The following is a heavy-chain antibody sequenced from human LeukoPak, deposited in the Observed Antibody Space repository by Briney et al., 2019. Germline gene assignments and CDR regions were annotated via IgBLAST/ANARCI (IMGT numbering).Heavy chain of an antibody. D-gene: IGHD6-13*01. Sequence: AGGSLRLSCAVSGFSVSGYWMTWVRQAPGKGLEWVANIKQEGSEKNYVDSVKGRFTISRDNAENSLFLQMNSLRVEDTAVYYCAREWQGGIAAAGTRIEGDYWGQGTLVAVSS. CDR3: AREWQGGIAAAGTRIEGDY. CDR1: GFSVSGYW. V-gene: IGHV3-7*01. CDR2: IKQEGSEK. J-gene: IGHJ4*02.